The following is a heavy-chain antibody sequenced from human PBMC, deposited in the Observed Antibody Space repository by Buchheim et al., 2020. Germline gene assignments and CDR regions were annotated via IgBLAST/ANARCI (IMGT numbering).Heavy chain of an antibody. D-gene: IGHD3-16*02. CDR1: GFTFSSYA. J-gene: IGHJ4*02. CDR2: ISYDGSNK. CDR3: ARVPKADYDYVWGSYRYRKYYFDY. Sequence: QVQLVESGGGVVQPGRSLRLSCAASGFTFSSYAMHWVRQAPGKGLEWVAVISYDGSNKYYADSVKGRFTISRDNSKNTLYLQMNSLRAEDTAVYYCARVPKADYDYVWGSYRYRKYYFDYWGQGTL. V-gene: IGHV3-30*04.